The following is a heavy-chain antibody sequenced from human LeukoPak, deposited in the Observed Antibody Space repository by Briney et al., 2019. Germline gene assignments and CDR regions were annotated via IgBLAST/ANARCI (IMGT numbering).Heavy chain of an antibody. D-gene: IGHD6-19*01. V-gene: IGHV4-61*01. CDR2: IYYSGST. Sequence: SETLSLTCTVSGGSVSSGSYYWSWIRQPPGKGLEWIGYIYYSGSTNYNPSLKSRVTISVDTSKNQFSLKLSSVTAADTAVYYCAREGASDRQWLVLGTNRFDPWGQGTLVTVSS. CDR1: GGSVSSGSYY. J-gene: IGHJ5*02. CDR3: AREGASDRQWLVLGTNRFDP.